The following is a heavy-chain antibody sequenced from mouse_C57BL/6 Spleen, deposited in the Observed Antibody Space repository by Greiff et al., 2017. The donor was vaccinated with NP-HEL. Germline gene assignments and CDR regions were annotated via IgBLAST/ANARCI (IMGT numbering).Heavy chain of an antibody. V-gene: IGHV1-76*01. CDR2: IYPGSGNT. CDR1: GYTFTDYY. Sequence: VQLVESGAELVRPGASVKLSCKASGYTFTDYYINWVKQRPGQGLEWIARIYPGSGNTYYNEKFKGKATLTAEKSSSTAYMQLSSLTSEDSAVYFCARDDYDAWFAYWGQGTLVTVSA. J-gene: IGHJ3*01. CDR3: ARDDYDAWFAY. D-gene: IGHD2-4*01.